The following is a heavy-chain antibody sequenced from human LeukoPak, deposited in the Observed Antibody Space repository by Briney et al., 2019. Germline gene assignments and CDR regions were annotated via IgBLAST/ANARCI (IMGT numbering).Heavy chain of an antibody. CDR3: GGYVWGSYRYSPPGY. J-gene: IGHJ4*02. CDR2: ISSSSSYI. CDR1: GFTFSSYT. Sequence: PGGSLRLSCAASGFTFSSYTMNWVRQAAGKGLKWVSSISSSSSYICYADSVKGRFTISRDNAKNSLYLQMNSLRAEDTAVYYCGGYVWGSYRYSPPGYWGQGTLVTVSS. D-gene: IGHD3-16*02. V-gene: IGHV3-21*01.